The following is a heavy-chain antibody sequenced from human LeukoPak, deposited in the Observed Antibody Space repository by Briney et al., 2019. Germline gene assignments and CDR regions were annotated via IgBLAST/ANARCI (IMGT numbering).Heavy chain of an antibody. Sequence: ASVKVSCKASGYTFTSYAISWVRQAPGQGLEWMGGIIPIFGTANYAQKFQGRVTITTDESTSTAYMELSSLRSEDTAVYYCARESLRRDGSDYWGQGTLVTVSS. CDR1: GYTFTSYA. CDR3: ARESLRRDGSDY. J-gene: IGHJ4*02. D-gene: IGHD5-24*01. CDR2: IIPIFGTA. V-gene: IGHV1-69*05.